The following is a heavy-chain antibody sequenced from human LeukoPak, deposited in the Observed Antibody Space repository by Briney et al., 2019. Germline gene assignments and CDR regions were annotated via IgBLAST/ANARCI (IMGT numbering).Heavy chain of an antibody. V-gene: IGHV3-30-3*01. CDR1: GFTFNDYA. Sequence: GGSLRLSCAASGFTFNDYAMYWVRQTPGKGLEWVTLISYDGYDKSYADSVRGRFTISRDNSKNTLYLQMNSLRAEDTAVYYCARGSARAVVVITTPFDYWGQGTLVTVSS. CDR3: ARGSARAVVVITTPFDY. J-gene: IGHJ4*02. D-gene: IGHD3-22*01. CDR2: ISYDGYDK.